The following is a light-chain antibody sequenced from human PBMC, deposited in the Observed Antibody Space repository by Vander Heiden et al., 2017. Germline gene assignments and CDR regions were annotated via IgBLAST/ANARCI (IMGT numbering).Light chain of an antibody. Sequence: DIQLTQSPSSLSASVEDRVTITCRASRDISNSLAWFQQKPGKAPKSLIYAASTLQSGVPSRFSGSGSGTDFTLTISSLQPADFATYYCQHYHTSPITFGQGTRLEIK. J-gene: IGKJ5*01. CDR3: QHYHTSPIT. CDR1: RDISNS. CDR2: AAS. V-gene: IGKV1-16*01.